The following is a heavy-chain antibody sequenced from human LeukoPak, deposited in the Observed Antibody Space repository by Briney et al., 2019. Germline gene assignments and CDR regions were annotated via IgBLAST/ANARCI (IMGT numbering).Heavy chain of an antibody. CDR3: ERLMGVAGFDY. D-gene: IGHD6-19*01. J-gene: IGHJ4*02. Sequence: ASVRVSCTPSGYPVTSYVILWVSEAPGQSVEWLALTKAGIGYTKYSQKFQGRATIARDASASTAYMEMSSLRSEDTAVYYCERLMGVAGFDYWSQGSLVTV. V-gene: IGHV1-3*01. CDR1: GYPVTSYV. CDR2: TKAGIGYT.